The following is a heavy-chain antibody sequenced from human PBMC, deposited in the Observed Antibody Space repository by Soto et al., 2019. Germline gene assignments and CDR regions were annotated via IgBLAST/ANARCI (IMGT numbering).Heavy chain of an antibody. CDR3: TTGSSSGPTGY. CDR1: GFTFSNAW. Sequence: EVQLVESGGGLVKPGGSLRLSCAASGFTFSNAWMSWVRQAPGKGLEWVGRIKSKTDGGTTDYAAPVKGRFTISRDDSKNTLYLQMNRLKTEDTAVYYCTTGSSSGPTGYWGQGTLVTVSS. D-gene: IGHD3-22*01. J-gene: IGHJ4*02. CDR2: IKSKTDGGTT. V-gene: IGHV3-15*01.